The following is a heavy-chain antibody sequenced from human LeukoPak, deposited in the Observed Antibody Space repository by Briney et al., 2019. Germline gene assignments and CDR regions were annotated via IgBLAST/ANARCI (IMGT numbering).Heavy chain of an antibody. J-gene: IGHJ4*02. CDR1: GGSISSYY. CDR3: ARWVYGDYSSEHFDY. V-gene: IGHV4-59*08. D-gene: IGHD4-17*01. Sequence: PSETLSLTCTVSGGSISSYYWSWIRQPPGKGLEWIGYIYYSGSTDYNPSLKSRVTISVDTSQNQFSLQLSSVTAADTAVYYCARWVYGDYSSEHFDYWGQGTLVTVSS. CDR2: IYYSGST.